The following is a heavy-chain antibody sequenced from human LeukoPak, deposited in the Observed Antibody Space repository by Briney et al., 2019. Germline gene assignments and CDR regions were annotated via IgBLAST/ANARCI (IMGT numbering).Heavy chain of an antibody. CDR2: IYSGGST. Sequence: GGSLRLSRAASGFTVSTNFLTWVRQAPEKGLEWVSFIYSGGSTYYADSVKGRFTISRDNSKNTLYLQMNSLRAEDTAVYYCARYCSGGSCYDWGQGTLVTVSS. CDR1: GFTVSTNF. J-gene: IGHJ4*02. D-gene: IGHD2-15*01. CDR3: ARYCSGGSCYD. V-gene: IGHV3-66*01.